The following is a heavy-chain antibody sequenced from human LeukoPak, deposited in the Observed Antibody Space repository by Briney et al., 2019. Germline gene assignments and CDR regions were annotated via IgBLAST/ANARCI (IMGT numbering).Heavy chain of an antibody. CDR1: GFTFSNAW. J-gene: IGHJ3*02. Sequence: GGPLRLSCAASGFTFSNAWMSWVRQAPGKGLEWVGRIKSKTDGGTTDYAAPVKGRFTISRDDSKNTLYLQMNSLKTEDTAVYYCTTDGSSFGLYYYDSSGPDDAFDIWGQGTMVTVSS. V-gene: IGHV3-15*01. CDR3: TTDGSSFGLYYYDSSGPDDAFDI. CDR2: IKSKTDGGTT. D-gene: IGHD3-22*01.